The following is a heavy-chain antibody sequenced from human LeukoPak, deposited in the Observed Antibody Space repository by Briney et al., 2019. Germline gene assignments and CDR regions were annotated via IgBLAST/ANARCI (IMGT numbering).Heavy chain of an antibody. CDR3: ARVRIDNWFDP. D-gene: IGHD2/OR15-2a*01. V-gene: IGHV1-8*01. J-gene: IGHJ5*02. CDR2: MNTNSGNT. Sequence: GASVKVSCIASGYSFTSYDINWVRQATGQGLEWMGWMNTNSGNTGFAPKFQGRVTMTRDTSKGTAYMELRSLRSEDTAVYYCARVRIDNWFDPWGQGTLVTVSS. CDR1: GYSFTSYD.